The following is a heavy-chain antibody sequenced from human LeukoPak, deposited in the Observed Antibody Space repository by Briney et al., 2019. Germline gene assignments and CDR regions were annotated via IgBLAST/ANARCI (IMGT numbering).Heavy chain of an antibody. CDR1: GGSISSGGYY. Sequence: SETLSLTCTVSGGSISSGGYYWSWIRQHPGKGLEWIGYIYYSGSPYYNPSLKSRVTISLHTSKNQFSLKLSSVTAADTAVYYCARVSMIVVVIDYWGQGTLVTVYS. D-gene: IGHD3-22*01. J-gene: IGHJ4*02. V-gene: IGHV4-31*03. CDR3: ARVSMIVVVIDY. CDR2: IYYSGSP.